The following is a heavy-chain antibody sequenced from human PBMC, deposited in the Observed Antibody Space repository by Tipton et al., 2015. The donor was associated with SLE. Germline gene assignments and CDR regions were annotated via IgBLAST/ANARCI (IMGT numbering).Heavy chain of an antibody. J-gene: IGHJ4*02. CDR1: GFIFNSYG. Sequence: QLVQSGGGVVQPGRSLRLSCTASGFIFNSYGMHWVRQAPGKGLEWVANIKQDGSEKYYVDSVKGRFTISRDNAKNSLYLQMNSLRAEDTAVYYCARELPGYWGQGTLVTVSS. CDR3: ARELPGY. CDR2: IKQDGSEK. D-gene: IGHD5-18*01. V-gene: IGHV3-7*01.